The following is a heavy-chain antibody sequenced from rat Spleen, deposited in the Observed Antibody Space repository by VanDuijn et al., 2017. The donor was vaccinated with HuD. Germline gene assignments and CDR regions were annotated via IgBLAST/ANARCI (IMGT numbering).Heavy chain of an antibody. Sequence: EVQLVESDGGLVQPGRSLKLSCAASGFTFSSSPMAWVRQAPKKGLEWVASISTGGGNTYYRDSVKGRFTISRDNAKNTQYLQMDSLRSEDTATYYCARHDYGPFDYWGQGVMVTVSS. J-gene: IGHJ2*01. D-gene: IGHD1-11*01. CDR2: ISTGGGNT. V-gene: IGHV5S13*01. CDR1: GFTFSSSP. CDR3: ARHDYGPFDY.